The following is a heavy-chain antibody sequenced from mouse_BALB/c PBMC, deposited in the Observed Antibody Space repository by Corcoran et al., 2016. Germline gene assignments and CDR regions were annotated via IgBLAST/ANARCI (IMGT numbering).Heavy chain of an antibody. CDR2: INPYNDGT. V-gene: IGHV1S136*01. J-gene: IGHJ3*01. CDR1: GYTNTSDD. D-gene: IGHD1-2*01. CDR3: ARDGPWFAY. Sequence: VXLQQSGGELVMPGASVKMSCKASGYTNTSDDMNWVKQKPGQRREWIGYINPYNDGTKYNEKFKGKTTLTADKYSSTAYMELSSLTSEDSAVYYGARDGPWFAYWGQGTLVTVSS.